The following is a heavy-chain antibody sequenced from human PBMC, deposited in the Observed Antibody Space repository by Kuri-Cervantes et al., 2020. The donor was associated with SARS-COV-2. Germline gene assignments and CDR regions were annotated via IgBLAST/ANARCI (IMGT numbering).Heavy chain of an antibody. D-gene: IGHD2-2*01. CDR2: IRYDGSNK. CDR3: ARGLVYCSSTSCVDSSGYY. Sequence: GGSLRLSCAASGFTFSSYGMHWVRQAPGKGLEWVAFIRYDGSNKYYADSVKGRFTISRDNSKNSLYLQMNSLRVEDTAVYYCARGLVYCSSTSCVDSSGYYWGQGTLVTVSS. J-gene: IGHJ4*02. CDR1: GFTFSSYG. V-gene: IGHV3-30*02.